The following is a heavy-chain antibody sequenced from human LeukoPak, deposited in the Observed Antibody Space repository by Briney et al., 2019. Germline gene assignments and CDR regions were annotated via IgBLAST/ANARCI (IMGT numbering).Heavy chain of an antibody. CDR2: ITISSPTI. CDR1: GFTFSSYS. Sequence: GGPLRLPCAVSGFTFSSYSMNWVRQAPGKGMELVIYITISSPTISSPDSVKCRYKISRHKAENPLYLQMNSLRDGDTVVYYCATNKWASYGGQGTLVTVSS. V-gene: IGHV3-48*02. CDR3: ATNKWASY. J-gene: IGHJ4*02. D-gene: IGHD2-8*01.